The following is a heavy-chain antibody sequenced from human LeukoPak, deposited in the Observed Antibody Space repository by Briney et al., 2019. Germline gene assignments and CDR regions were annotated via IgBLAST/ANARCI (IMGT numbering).Heavy chain of an antibody. Sequence: PGGALRLSCAASIFISSTSWMSWVRQAPGTGLEWVAKMKRDGSENSYVESVKDRFTISRDNAKKSPYLQMNSLRVEDTAVYYCARLSTAVPAADYWGQGTLVTVSS. CDR1: IFISSTSW. D-gene: IGHD6-19*01. CDR3: ARLSTAVPAADY. V-gene: IGHV3-7*01. J-gene: IGHJ4*02. CDR2: MKRDGSEN.